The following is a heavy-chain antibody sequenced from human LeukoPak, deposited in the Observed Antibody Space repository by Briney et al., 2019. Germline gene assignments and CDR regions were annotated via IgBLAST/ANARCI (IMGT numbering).Heavy chain of an antibody. D-gene: IGHD6-13*01. J-gene: IGHJ4*02. V-gene: IGHV3-23*01. Sequence: GGSLRLSCAASGFTFRSYAMSWVRQAPGKGLEWVSGISSSGGSPDYADSVKGRFTLSRDNAKNTLYLHMNSLRVEATALYYCAKSGSSSWPHFDCWGQGTLVPVSS. CDR1: GFTFRSYA. CDR2: ISSSGGSP. CDR3: AKSGSSSWPHFDC.